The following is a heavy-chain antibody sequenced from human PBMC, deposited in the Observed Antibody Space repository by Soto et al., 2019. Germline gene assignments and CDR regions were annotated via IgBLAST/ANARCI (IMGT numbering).Heavy chain of an antibody. V-gene: IGHV3-11*01. J-gene: IGHJ4*02. D-gene: IGHD3-10*01. CDR3: ASPDEILLWFGEFHTPVGV. CDR1: GFTFSDYY. Sequence: GGSLRLSCAASGFTFSDYYMSWIRQAPGKGLEWVSYISSSGSTIYYADSVKGRFTISRDNAKNSLYLQMNSLRAEDTAVYYCASPDEILLWFGEFHTPVGVWGQGTLVTVSS. CDR2: ISSSGSTI.